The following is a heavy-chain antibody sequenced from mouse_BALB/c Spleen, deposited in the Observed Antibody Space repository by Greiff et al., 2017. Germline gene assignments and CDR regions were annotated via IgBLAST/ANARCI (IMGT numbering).Heavy chain of an antibody. Sequence: VKLEESGPDLVAPSQSLSITCTVSGFSLTSYGVHWVRQPPGKGLEWLVVIWSDGSTTYNSALKSRLSISKDNSKSQVFLKMNSLQTDDTAMYYCARQAGQLGLAWFAYWGQGTLVTVSA. CDR2: IWSDGST. CDR1: GFSLTSYG. J-gene: IGHJ3*01. D-gene: IGHD3-3*01. CDR3: ARQAGQLGLAWFAY. V-gene: IGHV2-6-2*01.